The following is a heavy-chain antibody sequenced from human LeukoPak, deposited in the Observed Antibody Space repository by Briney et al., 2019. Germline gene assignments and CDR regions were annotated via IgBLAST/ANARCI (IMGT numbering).Heavy chain of an antibody. V-gene: IGHV4-34*01. D-gene: IGHD3-22*01. CDR3: ARDGDYYDSSGSTHAFDI. CDR2: INHSGST. Sequence: SETLSLTCAVYGGSFSGYYWSWIRQPPGKGLEWIGEINHSGSTNYNPSLKSRVTISVDTSKNQFSLKLSSVTAADTAVYYCARDGDYYDSSGSTHAFDIWGQGTMVTVSS. CDR1: GGSFSGYY. J-gene: IGHJ3*02.